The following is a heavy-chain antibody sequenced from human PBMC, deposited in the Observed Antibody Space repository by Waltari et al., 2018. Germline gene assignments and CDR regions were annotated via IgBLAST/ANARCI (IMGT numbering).Heavy chain of an antibody. V-gene: IGHV1-69*10. CDR3: ATRSWIVGATTGDYFDY. J-gene: IGHJ4*02. CDR1: GGTFSSYA. D-gene: IGHD1-26*01. CDR2: ISPILGIA. Sequence: QVQLVQSGAEVKKPGSSVKVSCKASGGTFSSYAISWVRQAPGQGLEWMGGISPILGIANYAQKFQGRVTITADKSTSTAYMELSSLRSEDTAVYYCATRSWIVGATTGDYFDYWGQGTLVTVSS.